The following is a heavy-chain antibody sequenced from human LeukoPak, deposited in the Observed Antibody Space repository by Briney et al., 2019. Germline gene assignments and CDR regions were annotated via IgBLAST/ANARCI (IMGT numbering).Heavy chain of an antibody. CDR2: IYYSGGT. CDR3: ASTHCSGGSCYNDY. Sequence: SETLSLTCTVSGGSISSSSYYWGWFRQPPGKGLEWIGSIYYSGGTYYNPSLKSRVTISVDTSKNQFSLKLSSVTAADTAVYYCASTHCSGGSCYNDYWGQGTLVTVSS. V-gene: IGHV4-39*07. J-gene: IGHJ4*02. CDR1: GGSISSSSYY. D-gene: IGHD2-15*01.